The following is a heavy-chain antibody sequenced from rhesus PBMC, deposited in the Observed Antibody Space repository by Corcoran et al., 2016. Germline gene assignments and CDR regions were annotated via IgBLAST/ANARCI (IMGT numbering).Heavy chain of an antibody. CDR2: IYSKSEKT. CDR1: GGSLSRYYY. V-gene: IGHV4S12*01. D-gene: IGHD3-28*01. CDR3: AREVDDSGYPFDY. Sequence: QVQLQESGPGVVKPSETLSLTCAVSGGSLSRYYYWSWIRKPPGKGLKWIGSIYSKSEKTNYNTALKSRVTISKDTSKNQFSRKRSSVTATDTALYYCAREVDDSGYPFDYWGQGVLVTVSS. J-gene: IGHJ4*01.